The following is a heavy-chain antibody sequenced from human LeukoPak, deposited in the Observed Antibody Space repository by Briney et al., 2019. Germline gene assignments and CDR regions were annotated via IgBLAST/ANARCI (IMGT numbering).Heavy chain of an antibody. V-gene: IGHV3-66*01. Sequence: GGSLRLSCAASEFSVGSNYMTWVRQAPGKGLEWVSLIYSGGSTYYADSVKGRFTISRDNSKNTLYLQMNSLRAEDTAVYYCARSCRILDIVATIRARLGGNGFDIWGQGTMVTVSS. CDR3: ARSCRILDIVATIRARLGGNGFDI. D-gene: IGHD5-12*01. CDR1: EFSVGSNY. J-gene: IGHJ3*02. CDR2: IYSGGST.